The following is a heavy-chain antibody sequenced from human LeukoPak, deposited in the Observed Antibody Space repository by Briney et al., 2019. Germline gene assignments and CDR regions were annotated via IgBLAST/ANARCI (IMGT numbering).Heavy chain of an antibody. CDR2: IRSKANSYAT. CDR3: TRRSEVRGFASLMDV. CDR1: GFTFSGSA. Sequence: GGSLRLSCAASGFTFSGSAMHWVRQASGKGLEWVGRIRSKANSYATAYAASVKGRFTISRDDSKNTAYLQMNSLKTEDTAVYYCTRRSEVRGFASLMDVWGKGTTVTVSS. V-gene: IGHV3-73*01. J-gene: IGHJ6*03. D-gene: IGHD3-10*01.